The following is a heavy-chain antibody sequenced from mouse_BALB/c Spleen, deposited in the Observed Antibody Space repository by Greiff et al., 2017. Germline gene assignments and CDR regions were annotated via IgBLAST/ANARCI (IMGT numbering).Heavy chain of an antibody. D-gene: IGHD1-1*01. CDR3: AKPSLYGSSYDYAMDY. V-gene: IGHV2-5-1*01. CDR2: IWRGGST. J-gene: IGHJ4*01. CDR1: GFSLTSYG. Sequence: QVQLKESGPSLVQPSQSLSITCTVSGFSLTSYGVHWVRQSPGKGLEWLGVIWRGGSTDYNAAFMSRLSITKDNSKSQVFFKMNSLQADDTAIYYCAKPSLYGSSYDYAMDYWGQGTSVTVSS.